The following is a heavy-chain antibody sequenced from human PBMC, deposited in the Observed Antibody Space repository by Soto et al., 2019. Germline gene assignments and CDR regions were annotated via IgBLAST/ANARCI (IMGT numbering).Heavy chain of an antibody. V-gene: IGHV1-24*01. CDR1: GYTLTELS. CDR2: FDPEDGET. D-gene: IGHD1-26*01. J-gene: IGHJ6*02. Sequence: ASVKVSCKVSGYTLTELSMHWVRQAPGKGLEWMGGFDPEDGETIYAQKFQGRVTMTEDTSTDTAYMELSSLRSEDTAVYYCATSGGNIGIVGARYYYYYGMDVWGQGTTVTVSS. CDR3: ATSGGNIGIVGARYYYYYGMDV.